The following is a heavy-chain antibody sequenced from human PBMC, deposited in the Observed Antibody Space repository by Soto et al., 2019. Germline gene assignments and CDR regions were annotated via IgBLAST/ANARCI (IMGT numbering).Heavy chain of an antibody. CDR3: VGSGYSPFDY. CDR2: LYYSGST. V-gene: IGHV4-39*01. CDR1: GGSISSSSYY. J-gene: IGHJ4*02. D-gene: IGHD3-22*01. Sequence: TSETLSLTCTVSGGSISSSSYYWGWIRQPPGKGLEWIGSLYYSGSTYYNPSLKSRVTISVDTSKNQFSLKLSSVTAADTAVYYCVGSGYSPFDYWGQGTLVTSPQ.